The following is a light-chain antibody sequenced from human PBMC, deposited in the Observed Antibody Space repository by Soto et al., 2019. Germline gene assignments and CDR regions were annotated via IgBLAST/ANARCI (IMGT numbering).Light chain of an antibody. V-gene: IGKV1-39*01. J-gene: IGKJ2*01. CDR1: QSISSY. Sequence: DIQMTQSPSSLSASVGDRVTITCRASQSISSYLNWYQQKPGRAPNLLIFAASTLHSGVPSRFSGSGSGTDFTLTISSLQPEDFATYHCQQSYSSPHTFGQGTK. CDR3: QQSYSSPHT. CDR2: AAS.